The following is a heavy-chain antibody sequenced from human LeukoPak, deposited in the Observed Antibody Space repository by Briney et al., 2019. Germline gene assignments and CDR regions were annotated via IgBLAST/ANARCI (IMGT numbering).Heavy chain of an antibody. Sequence: PSETLSLTCTVSGGSISSYYWSWIRQPPGKGLEWIGYIYYSGSTNYNPSLKSRVTISVGTSKNQFSLKLSSVTAADTAVYYCARDRTEDSSGYYLDYFDYWGQGTLVTVSS. D-gene: IGHD3-22*01. V-gene: IGHV4-59*01. CDR3: ARDRTEDSSGYYLDYFDY. CDR2: IYYSGST. J-gene: IGHJ4*02. CDR1: GGSISSYY.